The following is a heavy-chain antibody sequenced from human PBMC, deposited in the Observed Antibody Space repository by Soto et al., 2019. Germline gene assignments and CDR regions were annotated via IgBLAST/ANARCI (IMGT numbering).Heavy chain of an antibody. V-gene: IGHV4-34*01. Sequence: SETLSLTCAVYGGSFSGYYWSWIRQPPGKGLEWIGEINHSGSTNYNPSLKSRVTISVDTSKNQFSLKLSSVTAADTAVYYCARGVSRAATRSSEYFQHWGQGTLVTVSS. D-gene: IGHD6-6*01. CDR3: ARGVSRAATRSSEYFQH. CDR1: GGSFSGYY. J-gene: IGHJ1*01. CDR2: INHSGST.